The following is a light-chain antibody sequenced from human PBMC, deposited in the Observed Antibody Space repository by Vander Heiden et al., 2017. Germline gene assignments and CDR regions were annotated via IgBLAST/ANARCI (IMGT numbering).Light chain of an antibody. CDR1: QSVLYSSNNKNY. CDR2: WAS. J-gene: IGKJ2*01. CDR3: QQYDSTPYT. Sequence: DIVMTQSPDSLAVCLGERATINCKSSQSVLYSSNNKNYLAWYQQKPGQPPKLLIYWASTRESGVPDRFSGSGSGTDFTLTISSLQAEDVAVYYCQQYDSTPYTFGQGTKLEIK. V-gene: IGKV4-1*01.